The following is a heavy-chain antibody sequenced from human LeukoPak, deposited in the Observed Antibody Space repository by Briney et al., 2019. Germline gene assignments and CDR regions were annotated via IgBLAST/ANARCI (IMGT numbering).Heavy chain of an antibody. CDR1: GFTFSSYA. D-gene: IGHD2-2*01. V-gene: IGHV3-23*01. CDR2: ISGSGGST. Sequence: GGSLRLSCAASGFTFSSYAMSWVRQAPGKGLEWVSAISGSGGSTYYADSVKGRFTISRDNSKNTLYLQMNSLRAEDTAVYYCARVGQLLQVVPAAIDYWGQGTLVTVSS. CDR3: ARVGQLLQVVPAAIDY. J-gene: IGHJ4*02.